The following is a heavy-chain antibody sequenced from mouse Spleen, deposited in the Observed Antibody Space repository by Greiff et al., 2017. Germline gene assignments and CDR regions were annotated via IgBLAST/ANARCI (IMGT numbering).Heavy chain of an antibody. V-gene: IGHV1-81*01. CDR2: IYPRSGNT. Sequence: QVQLQQSGAELARPGASVKLSCKASGYTFTSYGISWVKQRTGQGLEWIGEIYPRSGNTYYNEKFKGKATLTADKSSSTAYMELRSLTSEDSAVYFCARNYDGSYRFAYWGQGTLVTVSA. J-gene: IGHJ3*01. D-gene: IGHD1-1*01. CDR1: GYTFTSYG. CDR3: ARNYDGSYRFAY.